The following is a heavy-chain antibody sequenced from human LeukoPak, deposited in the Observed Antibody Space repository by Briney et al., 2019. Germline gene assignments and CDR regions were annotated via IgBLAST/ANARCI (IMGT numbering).Heavy chain of an antibody. CDR2: IDHSGST. CDR3: ARRGMVRGVIIRGWFDP. V-gene: IGHV4-38-2*02. CDR1: GYSISSGYY. J-gene: IGHJ5*02. Sequence: SETLSLTCTVSGYSISSGYYWGWIRQPPGKGLEWTGSIDHSGSTYYNPSLKSRITISLDTSKNQFSLKLSSVTAADTAVYYCARRGMVRGVIIRGWFDPWGQGTLVTVSS. D-gene: IGHD3-10*01.